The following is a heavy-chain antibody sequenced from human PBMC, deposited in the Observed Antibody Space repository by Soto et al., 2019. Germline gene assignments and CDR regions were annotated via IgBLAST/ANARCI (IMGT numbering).Heavy chain of an antibody. V-gene: IGHV4-59*01. CDR2: IYYIGST. CDR1: GGSISSYY. CDR3: ARAWRHEWDYYGMDV. Sequence: SETLSLTCTVSGGSISSYYWSWIRQPPGKGLEWIGYIYYIGSTNYNPSLKSRVTISVDTSKNQFSLKLSSVTAADTAVYYCARAWRHEWDYYGMDVWGQGTTVTVSS. J-gene: IGHJ6*02. D-gene: IGHD1-26*01.